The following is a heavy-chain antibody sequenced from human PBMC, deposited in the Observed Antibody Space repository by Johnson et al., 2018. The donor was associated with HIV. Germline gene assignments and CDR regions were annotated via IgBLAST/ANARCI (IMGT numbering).Heavy chain of an antibody. CDR3: AREELEPDVFDI. J-gene: IGHJ3*02. CDR2: IYSGDRT. V-gene: IGHV3-66*02. Sequence: VQLVESGGGLVQPGGSLRLSCAASGFTVSSNYMSWVRQAPGKGLEWVSVIYSGDRTYYADSVKGRFTISRDNSKDTLYLEMNSLRAEDTAVYYCAREELEPDVFDIWGQGTMVTVSS. CDR1: GFTVSSNY. D-gene: IGHD1-1*01.